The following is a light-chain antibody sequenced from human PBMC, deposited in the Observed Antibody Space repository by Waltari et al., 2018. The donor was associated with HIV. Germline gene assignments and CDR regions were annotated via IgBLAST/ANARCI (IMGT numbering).Light chain of an antibody. CDR1: STHVGGYHY. CDR2: DVS. Sequence: QSALTQPRSVSGSPGQSVTTSCTGTSTHVGGYHYLSWYQQHPGKAPKLMIYDVSQRPSGVPDRFSGSKSGNTASLTISGLQAEDEADYYCCSYAGSYSVVFGGGTKLTVL. V-gene: IGLV2-11*01. CDR3: CSYAGSYSVV. J-gene: IGLJ2*01.